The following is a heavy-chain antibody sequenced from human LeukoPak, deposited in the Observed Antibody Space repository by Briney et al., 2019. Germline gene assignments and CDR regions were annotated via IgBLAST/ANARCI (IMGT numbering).Heavy chain of an antibody. Sequence: SETLSLTCAVYGGSFSGYYWSWIRQPPGKGLEWIGEINHSGSTNYNPSLKSRVTISVDTSKNQFSLKLSSVTAADTAVCYCARSYYYGSGSYYMMAYYYYYMDVWGKGTTVTVSS. CDR3: ARSYYYGSGSYYMMAYYYYYMDV. CDR2: INHSGST. J-gene: IGHJ6*03. D-gene: IGHD3-10*01. CDR1: GGSFSGYY. V-gene: IGHV4-34*01.